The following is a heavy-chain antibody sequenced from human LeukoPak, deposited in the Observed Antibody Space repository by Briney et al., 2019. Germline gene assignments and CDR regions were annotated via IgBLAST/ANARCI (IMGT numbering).Heavy chain of an antibody. CDR1: GGTFSGYA. D-gene: IGHD3-10*01. V-gene: IGHV1-69*05. CDR2: IIPIFGTA. Sequence: SVKVSCKASGGTFSGYAISWVRQAPGQGLEWMGGIIPIFGTANYAQKFQGRVTITTDESTSTAYMELSRLRSEDTAVYYCAGEGGDYGSGSYYLNWFDPWGQGTLVTVSS. CDR3: AGEGGDYGSGSYYLNWFDP. J-gene: IGHJ5*02.